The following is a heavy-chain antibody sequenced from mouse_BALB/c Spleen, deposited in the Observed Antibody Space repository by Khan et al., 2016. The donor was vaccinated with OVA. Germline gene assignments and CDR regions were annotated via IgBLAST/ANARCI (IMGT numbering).Heavy chain of an antibody. D-gene: IGHD1-1*01. V-gene: IGHV2-3*01. Sequence: QVQLKESGPGLVAPSQSLSITCTVSGFALTRYGVNWVRQPPGKGLEWLGVIWGDGSTNYHSTLKSRLIISKDNSKSQVFLKLNSLQTDDTATYYCAKFTPDYYSMDYWGQGTSVTVSS. CDR1: GFALTRYG. CDR2: IWGDGST. J-gene: IGHJ4*01. CDR3: AKFTPDYYSMDY.